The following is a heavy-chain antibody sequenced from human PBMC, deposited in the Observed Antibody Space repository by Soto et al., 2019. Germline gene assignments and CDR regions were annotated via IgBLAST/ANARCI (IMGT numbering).Heavy chain of an antibody. CDR1: GYTFTSYY. D-gene: IGHD3-10*01. CDR3: ARDPRGGGEDY. Sequence: QVQLVQSGAEVKKPGASVKVSCKASGYTFTSYYMHWVRQAPGQGLEWMGIINPSGGSTSYAQKFQGRVTMTRDTSTSTVYMELSSVRSEDTAVYYCARDPRGGGEDYWGQGTLVTVSS. CDR2: INPSGGST. J-gene: IGHJ4*02. V-gene: IGHV1-46*01.